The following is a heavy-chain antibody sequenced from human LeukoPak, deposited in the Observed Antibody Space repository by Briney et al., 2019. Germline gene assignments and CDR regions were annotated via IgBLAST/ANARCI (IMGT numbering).Heavy chain of an antibody. V-gene: IGHV3-21*01. CDR3: ARTDGYSSGWYDDY. CDR2: ISSSSSYI. J-gene: IGHJ4*02. Sequence: GGSLRLSCAASGFTFSSYSMNWVRQAPGKGLEWVSSISSSSSYIYYADSVKGGFTISRDNAKNSLYLQMNRLRAEDTAVYYCARTDGYSSGWYDDYWGQGTLVTVSS. D-gene: IGHD6-19*01. CDR1: GFTFSSYS.